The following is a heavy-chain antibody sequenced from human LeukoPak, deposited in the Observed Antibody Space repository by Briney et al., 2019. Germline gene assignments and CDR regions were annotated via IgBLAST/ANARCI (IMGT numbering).Heavy chain of an antibody. V-gene: IGHV4-59*01. Sequence: SETLSLTCTVSGGSISSYYWSWIRQPPGKGREWIGYIYYSGSTHHKPSLKSRVTISVDTSKNQLSLNLSSVTAADTAVYYCARGRSGNFFDYWGQGSLVAVSS. CDR3: ARGRSGNFFDY. J-gene: IGHJ4*02. CDR1: GGSISSYY. D-gene: IGHD3-3*01. CDR2: IYYSGST.